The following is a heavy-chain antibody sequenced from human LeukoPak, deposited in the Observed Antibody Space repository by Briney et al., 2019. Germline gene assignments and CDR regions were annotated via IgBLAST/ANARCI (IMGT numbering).Heavy chain of an antibody. V-gene: IGHV4-34*01. CDR2: INHSGST. CDR3: ARLSTNWGSGYYYYMDV. D-gene: IGHD7-27*01. J-gene: IGHJ6*03. Sequence: SETLSLTCAVYGGFFSGYYWSWIRQPPGKGLEWIGEINHSGSTNYNPSLKSRVTISVDTSKNQFSLKLSSVTAADTAVYYCARLSTNWGSGYYYYMDVWGKGTTVTISS. CDR1: GGFFSGYY.